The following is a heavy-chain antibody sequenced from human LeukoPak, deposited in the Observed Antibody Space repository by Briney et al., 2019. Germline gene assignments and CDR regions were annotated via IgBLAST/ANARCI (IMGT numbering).Heavy chain of an antibody. Sequence: SETLSLTCTVSGGSISSGSYYWSWIRQPAGKGLEWIGRIYTSGSTNYNPSLRSRVTMSVDTSKNQFFLNLRSVTAADTAVYYCARIQYNGGESFDSWGQGALVTVSS. CDR2: IYTSGST. CDR3: ARIQYNGGESFDS. J-gene: IGHJ4*02. CDR1: GGSISSGSYY. D-gene: IGHD4-11*01. V-gene: IGHV4-61*02.